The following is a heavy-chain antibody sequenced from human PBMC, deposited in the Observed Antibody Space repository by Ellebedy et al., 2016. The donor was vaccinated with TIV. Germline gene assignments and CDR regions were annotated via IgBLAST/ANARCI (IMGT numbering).Heavy chain of an antibody. Sequence: GGSLRLSCAAYGFSFRSYWMSWVRQAPGKGLEWVANINQDGSDKYCVDFVKGRFTISRDNAKNSLYLQMTSLRADDTAVYYCATDGSYGDYLSPTHAFVIWGQGTMVTVSS. D-gene: IGHD4-17*01. CDR2: INQDGSDK. CDR3: ATDGSYGDYLSPTHAFVI. V-gene: IGHV3-7*01. CDR1: GFSFRSYW. J-gene: IGHJ3*02.